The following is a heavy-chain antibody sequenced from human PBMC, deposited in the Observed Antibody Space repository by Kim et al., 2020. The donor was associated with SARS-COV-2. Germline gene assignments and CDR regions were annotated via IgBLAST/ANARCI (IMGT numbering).Heavy chain of an antibody. CDR1: GDSITSGGYY. Sequence: SETLSLTCTVSGDSITSGGYYWNWIRQQPGKGLEWIGSIYYGGNTHYIPSLKSRLTISVDTSKNHFSLNLNSATAADTAVYYCARDDSLGGFDYWGQGILATVSA. CDR3: ARDDSLGGFDY. V-gene: IGHV4-31*03. CDR2: IYYGGNT. J-gene: IGHJ4*02. D-gene: IGHD7-27*01.